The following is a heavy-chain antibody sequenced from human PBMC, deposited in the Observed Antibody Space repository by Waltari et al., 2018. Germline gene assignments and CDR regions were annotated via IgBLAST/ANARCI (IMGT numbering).Heavy chain of an antibody. CDR1: GFTYSLYW. Sequence: ELQLVESGGGLVQPGGSLRLSCAAYGFTYSLYWMHLVRHAPGKGVVWVSRINSDGSSTSYADSVKGRFTISKNNAKNTVYLQRNSLRAEETAIYYCARGARRTTVTTGWWYFDLWGRGTLVTVSS. J-gene: IGHJ2*01. CDR3: ARGARRTTVTTGWWYFDL. D-gene: IGHD4-17*01. V-gene: IGHV3-74*01. CDR2: INSDGSST.